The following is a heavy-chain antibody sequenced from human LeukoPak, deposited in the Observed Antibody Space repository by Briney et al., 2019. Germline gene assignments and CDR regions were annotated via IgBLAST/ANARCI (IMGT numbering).Heavy chain of an antibody. CDR1: GGSISSYY. V-gene: IGHV4-59*08. Sequence: SETLSLTCTVSGGSISSYYWNWIRQPPGKGLEWIGYMYYSGSTNYNPSLKSRVTISVDTSKNQFSLKLSSVTAADTAVYYCARRVTSNWFDPWGQGTLVTVSS. CDR3: ARRVTSNWFDP. D-gene: IGHD2-21*02. CDR2: MYYSGST. J-gene: IGHJ5*02.